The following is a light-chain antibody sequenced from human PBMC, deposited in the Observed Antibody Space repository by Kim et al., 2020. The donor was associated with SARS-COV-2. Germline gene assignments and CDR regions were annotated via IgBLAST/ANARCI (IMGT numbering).Light chain of an antibody. CDR3: QQYNNWYS. V-gene: IGKV3-15*01. J-gene: IGKJ2*03. CDR1: QSVGSN. CDR2: VTA. Sequence: LSVSPGERSTPSCMASQSVGSNLAWSKQKLGQAPWLLIYVTATRATGIPARFSGSGSGTELTLTISSLQSEDFAVYYCQQYNNWYSFGQGTKLEI.